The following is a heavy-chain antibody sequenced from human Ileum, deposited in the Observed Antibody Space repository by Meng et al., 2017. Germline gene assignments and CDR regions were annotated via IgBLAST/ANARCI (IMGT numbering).Heavy chain of an antibody. CDR1: GFSFSDHY. CDR3: ARDHGSSNWFYY. D-gene: IGHD1-14*01. Sequence: GESLKISCAASGFSFSDHYMDWVRQAPGKGLEWVGRSRKKVHNYSTEYTASVKGRFTISRDESQNALYLQMNSLKTEDTAVYYCARDHGSSNWFYYWGQGTLVTGSS. V-gene: IGHV3-72*01. CDR2: SRKKVHNYST. J-gene: IGHJ5*01.